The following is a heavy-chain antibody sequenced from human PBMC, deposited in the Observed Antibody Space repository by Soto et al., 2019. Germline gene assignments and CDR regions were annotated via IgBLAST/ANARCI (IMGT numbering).Heavy chain of an antibody. D-gene: IGHD5-18*01. CDR2: IGGSGDST. CDR1: GFTFSSYS. Sequence: GGSLRLSCAASGFTFSSYSISWVRQAPWKGLEWVSAIGGSGDSTYYADSVKGRLTISRDNSKNTLYLQVNSLRAEDTAVYYCAKVLDASMVVNGYLYWGQGTLLPVSS. CDR3: AKVLDASMVVNGYLY. J-gene: IGHJ4*02. V-gene: IGHV3-23*01.